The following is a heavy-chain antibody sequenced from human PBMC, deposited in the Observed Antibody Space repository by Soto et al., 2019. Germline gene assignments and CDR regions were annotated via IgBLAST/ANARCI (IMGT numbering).Heavy chain of an antibody. Sequence: GASVKVSCKASGYTFTSYGISWVRQAPGQGLEWMGWISAYNGNTNYAQKLQGRVTMTTDTSTSTAYMELRSLRSDDTAVYYCAREIVAAAGLYYYYYYGMDVWGQGTTVTVSS. CDR2: ISAYNGNT. D-gene: IGHD6-13*01. V-gene: IGHV1-18*01. CDR3: AREIVAAAGLYYYYYYGMDV. CDR1: GYTFTSYG. J-gene: IGHJ6*02.